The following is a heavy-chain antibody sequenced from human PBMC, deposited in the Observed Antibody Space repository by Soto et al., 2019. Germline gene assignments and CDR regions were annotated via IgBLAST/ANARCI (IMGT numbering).Heavy chain of an antibody. CDR1: GYTFTSYG. Sequence: QVQLVQSGAEVKKPGASVKVSCEASGYTFTSYGISWVRQAPGQGLEWMGWISAYNGNTNYAQKLQGRVTMTTDTSTSTAYMELRSLRSDDTAVYYCARDTRIPVSSSTYYFDYWGQGTLVTVSS. D-gene: IGHD2-8*01. CDR2: ISAYNGNT. J-gene: IGHJ4*02. V-gene: IGHV1-18*01. CDR3: ARDTRIPVSSSTYYFDY.